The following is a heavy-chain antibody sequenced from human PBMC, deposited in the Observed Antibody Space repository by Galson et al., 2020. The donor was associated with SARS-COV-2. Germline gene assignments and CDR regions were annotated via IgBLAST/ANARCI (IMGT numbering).Heavy chain of an antibody. CDR3: AKELAPLFGMDV. D-gene: IGHD6-6*01. V-gene: IGHV3-30*18. J-gene: IGHJ6*04. CDR1: GFTFSSYG. CDR2: ISYDGSNK. Sequence: GGSLRLSCAASGFTFSSYGMHWVRQAPGKGLEWVAVISYDGSNKYYADSVKGRFTISRDNSKNTLYLQMNSLRAEDTAVYYCAKELAPLFGMDVWGKGTTVTVSS.